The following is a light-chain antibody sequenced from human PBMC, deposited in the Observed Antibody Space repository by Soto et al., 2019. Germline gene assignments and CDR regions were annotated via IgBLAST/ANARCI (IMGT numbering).Light chain of an antibody. CDR1: QSISSW. Sequence: DIQMTQSPSTLSASVGDRVTITCRASQSISSWLAWYQQKPGKAPNLLIYKASSLESGVPSRCSGSGSGTEFTLTISSLQPDDFATYYCQQYNSYPTFGQGTRLEIK. J-gene: IGKJ5*01. V-gene: IGKV1-5*03. CDR3: QQYNSYPT. CDR2: KAS.